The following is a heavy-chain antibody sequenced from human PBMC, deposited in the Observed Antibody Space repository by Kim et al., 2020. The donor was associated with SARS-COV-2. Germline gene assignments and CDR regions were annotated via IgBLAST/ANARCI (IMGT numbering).Heavy chain of an antibody. V-gene: IGHV3-7*01. J-gene: IGHJ4*02. CDR2: IKEDSREK. CDR1: GFTFSAFW. Sequence: GGSLRLSCTASGFTFSAFWINWFRQAPGKGLEWVPNIKEDSREKHYVDSVRGRFTISRDNAKNSVYLQMNSLRAEDTAVYYCARRLPDCSSTGCYRALNYWGQGTLVTVSS. D-gene: IGHD2-2*01. CDR3: ARRLPDCSSTGCYRALNY.